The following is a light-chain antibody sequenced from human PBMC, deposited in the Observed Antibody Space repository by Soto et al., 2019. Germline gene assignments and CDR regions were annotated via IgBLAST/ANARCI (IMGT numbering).Light chain of an antibody. V-gene: IGKV1-5*03. CDR3: KQYNSYSGT. CDR2: KAS. Sequence: DIHLTQSPSTLSASVGDRVTITCRASQSISSWLAWYQQKPGKAPKLLIYKASSLESGVPSRFSGSGSGTEFTLTISSLQPDDFATYYCKQYNSYSGTFGQGTKVDIK. J-gene: IGKJ1*01. CDR1: QSISSW.